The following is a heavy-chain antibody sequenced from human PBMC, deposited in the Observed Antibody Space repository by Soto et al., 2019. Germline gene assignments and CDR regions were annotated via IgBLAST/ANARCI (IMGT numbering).Heavy chain of an antibody. D-gene: IGHD2-2*01. CDR2: ISAYNGNT. CDR3: ARDIVVVPAAEDDAFDI. J-gene: IGHJ3*02. V-gene: IGHV1-18*01. CDR1: GYTFTSYG. Sequence: ASVKVSCKASGYTFTSYGISWVRQAPGQGLEWMGWISAYNGNTNYAQKLQGRVTMTTDTSTSTAYMELRSLRSDDTAVYYCARDIVVVPAAEDDAFDIWGQGTMVTVSS.